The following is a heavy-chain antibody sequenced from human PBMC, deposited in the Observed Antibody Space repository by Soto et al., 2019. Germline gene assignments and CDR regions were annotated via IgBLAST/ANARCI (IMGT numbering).Heavy chain of an antibody. CDR1: GYTFSSYA. J-gene: IGHJ4*02. D-gene: IGHD7-27*01. CDR2: INAGYGNT. Sequence: ASVKVSCKASGYTFSSYAMHWVRQASGQRLEWMGWINAGYGNTKSSQKFQDRVTISRDTSASTAYMELTSLRSEDTAVYYCARDTGDGTFDFWGQGTLVTVSS. CDR3: ARDTGDGTFDF. V-gene: IGHV1-3*01.